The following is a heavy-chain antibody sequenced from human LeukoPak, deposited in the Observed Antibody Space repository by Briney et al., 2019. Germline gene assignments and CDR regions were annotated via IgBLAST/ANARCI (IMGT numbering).Heavy chain of an antibody. Sequence: GGSLRLSCAASGFTFSDYYMSWIRQAPGKGLEWVSYISSSGGTIYYADSVKGRFTISRDNAKNSLYLQMNSLRAEDAAVYYCAKAPVTSCRGAYCYPFDYWGQGTLVTVSS. CDR2: ISSSGGTI. V-gene: IGHV3-11*01. CDR3: AKAPVTSCRGAYCYPFDY. CDR1: GFTFSDYY. D-gene: IGHD2-21*01. J-gene: IGHJ4*02.